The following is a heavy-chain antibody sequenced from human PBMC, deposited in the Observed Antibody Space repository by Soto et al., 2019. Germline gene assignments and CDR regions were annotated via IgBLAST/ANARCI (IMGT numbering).Heavy chain of an antibody. CDR3: ARGRYCLTGRCFPNWFDS. CDR2: IYKSATT. CDR1: GDSISNLDYF. Sequence: KASETLSLTCSVSGDSISNLDYFWAWIRQPPGQALEYIGYIYKSATTYYNPSFESRVAISVDTSNSQFSRNVTSVTAADTAVYFCARGRYCLTGRCFPNWFDSWGQGALVTVSS. J-gene: IGHJ5*01. V-gene: IGHV4-30-4*01. D-gene: IGHD7-27*01.